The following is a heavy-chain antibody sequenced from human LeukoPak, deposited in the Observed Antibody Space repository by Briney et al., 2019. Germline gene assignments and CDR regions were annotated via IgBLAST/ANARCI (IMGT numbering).Heavy chain of an antibody. CDR1: GFTVSSKY. Sequence: PGGSLRLSCAASGFTVSSKYMSWVRQAPGKGLEWVSVIYSGGSTYYADSVKGRFTISRDNSKNTLYLQMNSLRAEDTAVYYCARIAAAGMAGDFDYWGQGTLVTVSS. J-gene: IGHJ4*02. D-gene: IGHD6-13*01. CDR3: ARIAAAGMAGDFDY. V-gene: IGHV3-53*01. CDR2: IYSGGST.